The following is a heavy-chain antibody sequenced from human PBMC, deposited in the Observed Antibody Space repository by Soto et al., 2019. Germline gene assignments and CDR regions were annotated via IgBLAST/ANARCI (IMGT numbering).Heavy chain of an antibody. CDR2: MGNDGITT. V-gene: IGHV3-30*18. CDR1: GFTFSTYG. D-gene: IGHD1-26*01. Sequence: QVQLVESGGGVVQPGRSLRLSCAASGFTFSTYGMHWVRQAPGKGLEWVAVMGNDGITTFYADSVKGRVTISRDNSKNTLLLQMNSLRADDTAVYYCAKEFQWELHAFDIWCQGTMATVSS. CDR3: AKEFQWELHAFDI. J-gene: IGHJ3*02.